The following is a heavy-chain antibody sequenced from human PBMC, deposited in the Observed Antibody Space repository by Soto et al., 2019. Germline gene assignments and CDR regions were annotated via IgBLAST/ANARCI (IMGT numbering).Heavy chain of an antibody. J-gene: IGHJ4*02. CDR1: GGTFSSYA. D-gene: IGHD3-10*01. V-gene: IGHV1-69*13. CDR3: ARDGPGIKNFDY. Sequence: ASVKVSCKASGGTFSSYAISWVRQAPGQGLEWMGGIIPIFGTANYAQKFQGRVTITADESTSTAYMELSSLRSEDTAVYYCARDGPGIKNFDYWGQGTLVTVSS. CDR2: IIPIFGTA.